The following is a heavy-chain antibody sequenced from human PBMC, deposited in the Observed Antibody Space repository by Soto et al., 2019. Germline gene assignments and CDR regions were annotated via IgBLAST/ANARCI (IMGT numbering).Heavy chain of an antibody. D-gene: IGHD1-26*01. J-gene: IGHJ5*02. V-gene: IGHV1-58*02. CDR3: VRAGGRRLPSNWFDP. CDR2: IVVGSGST. CDR1: GFTFTSSA. Sequence: SVKVSCKASGFTFTSSAMQWVRQARGQRLEWIGWIVVGSGSTTYAQKFRGRVTITSDTATSTVYVDVSSLTSEDTAVYYCVRAGGRRLPSNWFDPWGQGTLVPVSS.